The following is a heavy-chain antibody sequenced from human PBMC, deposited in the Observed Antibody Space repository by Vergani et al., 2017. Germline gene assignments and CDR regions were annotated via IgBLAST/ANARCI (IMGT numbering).Heavy chain of an antibody. D-gene: IGHD6-13*01. CDR3: AGDTHSWQRADR. CDR2: LSTTGGA. Sequence: QAQLQESGPGLVKPSETLSLTCHVFGISVTDYNCNWIRQAPGKGLEWIGSLSTTGGATHASHNPSLKSRVSISVDTSKGPFSLRLTSVTAADSAIYYCAGDTHSWQRADRWGQGLLVSVSS. CDR1: GISVTDYN. V-gene: IGHV4-59*02. J-gene: IGHJ5*02.